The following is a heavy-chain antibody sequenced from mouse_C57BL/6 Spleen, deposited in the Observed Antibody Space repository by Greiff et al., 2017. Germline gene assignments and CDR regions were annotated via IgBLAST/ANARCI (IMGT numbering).Heavy chain of an antibody. V-gene: IGHV14-2*01. CDR2: IDPADGET. CDR3: ASFTTVVATDWYFDV. CDR1: GSNIKDYY. Sequence: EVQLQQSGAELVKPGASVKLSAPASGSNIKDYYMHWVTQRTEKGLGGIGRIDPADGETKYAPTFQGKATITADPSSNTAYLQRSSLTDEDSAVYYCASFTTVVATDWYFDVWGTGTTVTVSS. J-gene: IGHJ1*03. D-gene: IGHD1-1*01.